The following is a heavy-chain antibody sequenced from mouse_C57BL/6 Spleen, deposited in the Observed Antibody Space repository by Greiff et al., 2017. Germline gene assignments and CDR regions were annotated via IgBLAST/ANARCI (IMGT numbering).Heavy chain of an antibody. J-gene: IGHJ4*01. CDR1: GYTFTSYG. D-gene: IGHD2-4*01. Sequence: LVESGAELARPGASVKLSCKASGYTFTSYGISWVKQRTGQGLEWIGEIYPRSGNTYYNEKFKGKANLTADKSSSTAYMELRSLTSEDSAVYFCARDYDRGGYAMDYGGQGTSVTVSS. CDR2: IYPRSGNT. CDR3: ARDYDRGGYAMDY. V-gene: IGHV1-81*01.